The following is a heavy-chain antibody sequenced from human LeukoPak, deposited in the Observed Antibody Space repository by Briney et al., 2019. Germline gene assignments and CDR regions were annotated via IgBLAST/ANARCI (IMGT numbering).Heavy chain of an antibody. Sequence: GGSLRLSCTASGFTFGDYAMSWVRQAPGKGLEWVGFIRSKAYGGTTEYAASVKGRFTISRDDSNRIVNMQMNSLKAEATAVYYCARDSVGIVVVGDAFDIWGQGTMVTVSS. CDR2: IRSKAYGGTT. J-gene: IGHJ3*02. V-gene: IGHV3-49*04. CDR1: GFTFGDYA. CDR3: ARDSVGIVVVGDAFDI. D-gene: IGHD2-21*01.